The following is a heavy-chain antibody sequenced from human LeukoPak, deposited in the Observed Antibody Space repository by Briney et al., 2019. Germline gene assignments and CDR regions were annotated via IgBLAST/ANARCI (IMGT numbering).Heavy chain of an antibody. Sequence: GGSLRLSCAASGFTFSRFWMNWVRQAPGKGLEWVSSISSSSSYIYYADSVKGRFTISRDNAKNSLYLQMNSLRAEDTAVYYCARGYSSGWYYFDYWGQGTLVTVSS. D-gene: IGHD6-19*01. J-gene: IGHJ4*02. V-gene: IGHV3-21*01. CDR2: ISSSSSYI. CDR1: GFTFSRFW. CDR3: ARGYSSGWYYFDY.